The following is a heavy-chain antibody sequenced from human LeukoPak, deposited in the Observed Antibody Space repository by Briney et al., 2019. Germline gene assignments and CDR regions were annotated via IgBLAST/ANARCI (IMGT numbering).Heavy chain of an antibody. Sequence: PGGSLRLSCVASGLPIAVFAMHWVRQAPGKGLEWVSLISGDGVSTFYADSVKGRFSISRDNSKNSLSLEMNSLRTEDTAMYYCARESGKFDYWGQGTLVAVSS. CDR2: ISGDGVST. J-gene: IGHJ4*02. V-gene: IGHV3-43*02. CDR1: GLPIAVFA. CDR3: ARESGKFDY.